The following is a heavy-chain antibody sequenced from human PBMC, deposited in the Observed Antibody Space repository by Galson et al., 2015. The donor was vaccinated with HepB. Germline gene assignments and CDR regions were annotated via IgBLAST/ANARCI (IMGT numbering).Heavy chain of an antibody. V-gene: IGHV3-23*01. Sequence: SLRLSCAASGFSFSGYGMSWVRQAPGKGLEWVSSIFAGGGGTLYADSVKGRFTISRDNSKSTLYLQMNTLRAEDTAVYFCAKDVGLTTLSCFDYWGQGILVTVSS. CDR1: GFSFSGYG. D-gene: IGHD3-3*01. J-gene: IGHJ4*02. CDR3: AKDVGLTTLSCFDY. CDR2: IFAGGGGT.